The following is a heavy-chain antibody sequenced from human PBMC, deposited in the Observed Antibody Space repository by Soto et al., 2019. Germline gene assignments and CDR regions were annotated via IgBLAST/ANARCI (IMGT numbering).Heavy chain of an antibody. CDR3: ARRYGSGFDY. CDR2: IYYSGST. CDR1: GGSISSYY. Sequence: QVQLQESGPGLVKPSETLSLTCTVSGGSISSYYWSWIRQPPGKGLEWIGYIYYSGSTNYNPSLKSRDTISVDTSKNQFSLKLSSVTAADTAVYYCARRYGSGFDYWGQGTLVTVSS. D-gene: IGHD3-10*01. J-gene: IGHJ4*02. V-gene: IGHV4-59*01.